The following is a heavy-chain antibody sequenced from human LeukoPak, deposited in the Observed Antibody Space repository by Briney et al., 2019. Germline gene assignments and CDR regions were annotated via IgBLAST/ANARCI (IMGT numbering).Heavy chain of an antibody. V-gene: IGHV4-59*01. Sequence: SETLSLTCTFSGGSFSPAHWSWIRQPPGKGLEWIGVICDNGHTDYNPSLQSRVTISVDTSKRQFSLKLSSLAAADTAVYYCARVRRSVQLPYYDFWSGYRTLYSDYWGQGTLVTVSS. CDR2: ICDNGHT. D-gene: IGHD3-3*01. J-gene: IGHJ4*02. CDR1: GGSFSPAH. CDR3: ARVRRSVQLPYYDFWSGYRTLYSDY.